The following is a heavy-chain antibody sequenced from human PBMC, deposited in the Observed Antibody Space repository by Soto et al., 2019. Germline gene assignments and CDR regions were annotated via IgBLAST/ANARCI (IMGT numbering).Heavy chain of an antibody. CDR3: ARELHDYSNYNWFDP. D-gene: IGHD4-4*01. V-gene: IGHV3-48*03. J-gene: IGHJ5*02. CDR1: GFTFSSYE. Sequence: PGGSLRLSCAASGFTFSSYEMNWVRQAPGKGLEWVSYISSSGSTIYYADSVKGRFTISRDNAKNSLYLQMNSLRAEDTAVYYCARELHDYSNYNWFDPWGQGTLVTVSS. CDR2: ISSSGSTI.